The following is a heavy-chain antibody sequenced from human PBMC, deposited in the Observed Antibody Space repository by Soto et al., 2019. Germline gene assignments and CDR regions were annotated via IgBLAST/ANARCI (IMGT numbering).Heavy chain of an antibody. J-gene: IGHJ5*02. V-gene: IGHV1-18*01. Sequence: ASVKVSCKASGYTFTSYGISWVRQAPGQGLEWMGWISAYNGNTNYAQKLQGRVTMTTDTSTSTAYMELRSLRSDDTAVYYCAIGAAVLTWFYPFCQEDLLTISS. D-gene: IGHD6-13*01. CDR2: ISAYNGNT. CDR1: GYTFTSYG. CDR3: AIGAAVLTWFYP.